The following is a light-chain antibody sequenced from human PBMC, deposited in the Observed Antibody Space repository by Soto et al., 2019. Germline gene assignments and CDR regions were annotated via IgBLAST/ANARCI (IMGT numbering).Light chain of an antibody. CDR1: QXXSDNX. V-gene: IGKV3-20*01. CDR2: GAS. Sequence: XIVXTQSPXTLXXXSGERATLSCRASQXXSDNXLAWDQLNPGQAPRLLIYGASSRAPGIPDRFSGSGSGPDFTLTISRRGPEDVAVYFCQQYGSSPWTFGQGTKVEIK. J-gene: IGKJ1*01. CDR3: QQYGSSPWT.